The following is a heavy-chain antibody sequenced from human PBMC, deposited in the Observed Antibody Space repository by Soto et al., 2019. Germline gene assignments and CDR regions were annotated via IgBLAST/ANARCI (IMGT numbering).Heavy chain of an antibody. CDR3: TTDSGIPLGASPPPINYGMDV. V-gene: IGHV3-15*01. CDR2: IKSKTDGGTT. Sequence: PGGSLRLSCAASGFTFSNAWMSWVRQAPGKGLEWVGRIKSKTDGGTTDYAAPVKGRFTISRDDSKNTLYLQMNSLKTEDTAVYYCTTDSGIPLGASPPPINYGMDVWGQGTTVTVSS. CDR1: GFTFSNAW. D-gene: IGHD3-10*01. J-gene: IGHJ6*02.